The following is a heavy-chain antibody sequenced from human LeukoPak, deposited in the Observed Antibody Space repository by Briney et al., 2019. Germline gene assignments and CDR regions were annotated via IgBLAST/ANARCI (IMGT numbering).Heavy chain of an antibody. J-gene: IGHJ4*02. CDR3: SRGLSDVY. Sequence: TSETLSLTCTVSGDSISGTSSYWGWIRQPPGKGLEWIGEINHSGITNYNPSLKSRVTISIDTSKSQFSLKLNSVTAADTAVYYCSRGLSDVYWGQGTLVTVSS. CDR2: INHSGIT. V-gene: IGHV4-39*07. CDR1: GDSISGTSSY.